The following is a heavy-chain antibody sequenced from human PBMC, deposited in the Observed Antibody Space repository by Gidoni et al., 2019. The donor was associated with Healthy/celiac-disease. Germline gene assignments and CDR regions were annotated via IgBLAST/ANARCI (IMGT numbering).Heavy chain of an antibody. D-gene: IGHD3-10*01. CDR3: ARGGYGSGPIDY. J-gene: IGHJ4*02. V-gene: IGHV4-34*01. CDR2: INHSGST. Sequence: QVQLQQWGAGLLKPSETLSLTCAVYGGSFSGYYWSWIRQPPGKGLEWIGEINHSGSTNYNPSLKSRVTISVDTSKNQFSLKLSSVTAADTAVYYCARGGYGSGPIDYWGQGTLVTVSS. CDR1: GGSFSGYY.